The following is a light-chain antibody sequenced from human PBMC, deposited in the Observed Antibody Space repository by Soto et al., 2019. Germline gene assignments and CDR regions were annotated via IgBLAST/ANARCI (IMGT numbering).Light chain of an antibody. J-gene: IGKJ2*01. CDR3: HQYYSTPRT. Sequence: DFVMTQSLDSLAVSLGERATINCRSSQSVLYNSNNKNYLAWYQQKAGQPPKLLIYWASTRESGVPDRFSGSGAGTDFNLTISSLQAEDLAVYYCHQYYSTPRTFGQGTKLEIK. V-gene: IGKV4-1*01. CDR1: QSVLYNSNNKNY. CDR2: WAS.